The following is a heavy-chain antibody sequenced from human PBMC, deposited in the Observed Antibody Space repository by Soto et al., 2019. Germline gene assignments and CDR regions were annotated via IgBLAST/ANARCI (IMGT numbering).Heavy chain of an antibody. Sequence: QVQLQESGPGLVKPSETLSLTCTVSGGSISNYYWHWIRQPAGKGLEWIAYTYYRGSTKYNPSLKSRVTIAVDKSMNQISLKLRSVTAADTAVYYCAREVAAPGSTYFDYWGQGTLVTVSS. CDR3: AREVAAPGSTYFDY. D-gene: IGHD6-13*01. CDR1: GGSISNYY. CDR2: TYYRGST. J-gene: IGHJ4*02. V-gene: IGHV4-59*01.